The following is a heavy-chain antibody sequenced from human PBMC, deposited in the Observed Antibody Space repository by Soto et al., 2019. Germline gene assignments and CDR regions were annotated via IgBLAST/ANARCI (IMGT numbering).Heavy chain of an antibody. Sequence: QVQLQESGPGLVKPSETLSLTCTVSGGSVSSGSYYWSWIRQPPGKGLEWIGYIYYSGSTNYNPSPESRVTISVDTSKNLFSRKLSSVTAADTAVYYCARGIEGWYQGRYYYGMDVWGQGTTVTVSS. V-gene: IGHV4-61*01. CDR2: IYYSGST. CDR3: ARGIEGWYQGRYYYGMDV. J-gene: IGHJ6*02. CDR1: GGSVSSGSYY. D-gene: IGHD6-19*01.